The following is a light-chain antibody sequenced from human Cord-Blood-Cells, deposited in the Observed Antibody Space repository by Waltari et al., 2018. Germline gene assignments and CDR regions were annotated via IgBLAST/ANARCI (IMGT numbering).Light chain of an antibody. J-gene: IGKJ2*01. V-gene: IGKV1-5*03. CDR2: KAS. Sequence: IQMTQFPSTLSASVGDRVTITCRASQSFSSWLAWYQQKPGKAPKLRIYKASSLESGVPSRFSGSGSRTEFTLTISSLQPDDFATYYCQQYNSYPYTFGQGTKLEIK. CDR1: QSFSSW. CDR3: QQYNSYPYT.